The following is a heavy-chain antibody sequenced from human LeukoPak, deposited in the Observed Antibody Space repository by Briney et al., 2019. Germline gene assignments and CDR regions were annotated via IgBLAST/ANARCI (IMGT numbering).Heavy chain of an antibody. CDR2: IYYSGST. V-gene: IGHV4-39*07. D-gene: IGHD3-10*01. CDR3: ARVVRGVHDAFDI. CDR1: GGSISSSSYY. J-gene: IGHJ3*02. Sequence: SETLSLTCTVSGGSISSSSYYWGWIRQPPGKGLEWIGSIYYSGSTYYNPSLKSRVTISVDTSKNQFSLKLSSVTAADTAVYYCARVVRGVHDAFDIWGQGTMVTVSS.